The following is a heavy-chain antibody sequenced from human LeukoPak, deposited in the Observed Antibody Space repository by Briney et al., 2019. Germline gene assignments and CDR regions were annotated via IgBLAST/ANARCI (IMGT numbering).Heavy chain of an antibody. D-gene: IGHD3-3*01. CDR2: ISVGAEYI. V-gene: IGHV3-23*01. CDR1: GFTFSTYV. CDR3: ASGPPFLKYFEY. J-gene: IGHJ4*02. Sequence: LSGGSLRLSCAASGFTFSTYVMNWFRQAPGKGLEWVSTISVGAEYIFYADSVEGRFTISRDDSNNELYLQMHSLRAEDTALYYCASGPPFLKYFEYWGQGTLVTVSS.